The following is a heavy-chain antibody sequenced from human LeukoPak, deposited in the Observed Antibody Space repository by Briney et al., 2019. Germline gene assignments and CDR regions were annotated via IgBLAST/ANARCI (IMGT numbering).Heavy chain of an antibody. J-gene: IGHJ6*03. V-gene: IGHV1-2*02. Sequence: ASVKVSCKASGYTFTGYYMHWVRQAPGQGLEWMGWINPNSGGTNYAQKFQGRVTMTRDTSISTAYMELSRLRSDDTAVYYCASYGSGSYYINYYYMDVWGKGTTVTVSS. CDR1: GYTFTGYY. CDR3: ASYGSGSYYINYYYMDV. CDR2: INPNSGGT. D-gene: IGHD3-10*01.